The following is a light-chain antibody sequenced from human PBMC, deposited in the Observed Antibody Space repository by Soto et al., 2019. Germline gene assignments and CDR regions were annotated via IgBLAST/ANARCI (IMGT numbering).Light chain of an antibody. V-gene: IGKV3-15*01. CDR3: QQYNVWPLT. Sequence: DIVMTQSPATLSVSPGERATLSCRASQSVSTNLAWYQQKPGQAPRLLIYGASTRATGIPARFSGRGSGTEFTLTISSLQSEDFAVYYCQQYNVWPLTFGGGTKVEFK. J-gene: IGKJ4*01. CDR1: QSVSTN. CDR2: GAS.